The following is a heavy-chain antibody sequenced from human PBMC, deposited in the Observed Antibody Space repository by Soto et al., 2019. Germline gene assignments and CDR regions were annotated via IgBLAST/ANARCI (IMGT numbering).Heavy chain of an antibody. Sequence: QVQLVESGGGVVQPGRSLSLSCAASGFTFNTFAMHWVRQAPGQGLEWVALISDDGSNKYYADSVKGRFAISRDNSKNTLFLQMNSLRVEDTAVYYCARGGGIGRPSDYWGQGTLVTVSS. V-gene: IGHV3-30*09. CDR2: ISDDGSNK. J-gene: IGHJ4*02. D-gene: IGHD3-16*01. CDR1: GFTFNTFA. CDR3: ARGGGIGRPSDY.